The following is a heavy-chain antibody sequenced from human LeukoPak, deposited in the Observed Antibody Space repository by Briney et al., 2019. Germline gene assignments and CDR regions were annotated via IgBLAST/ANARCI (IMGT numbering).Heavy chain of an antibody. CDR3: AKGDKDGSGSYYGDYYYYIDV. CDR2: ISGSGGST. Sequence: GGSLRLSYAASGFTFNNYAMSWVRQAPGKGLEWVSGISGSGGSTNYADSVKGRFTISRDNSKNTLYLQMNSLRAEDTAVYYCAKGDKDGSGSYYGDYYYYIDVWGKGTTVTVSS. CDR1: GFTFNNYA. J-gene: IGHJ6*03. V-gene: IGHV3-23*01. D-gene: IGHD3-10*01.